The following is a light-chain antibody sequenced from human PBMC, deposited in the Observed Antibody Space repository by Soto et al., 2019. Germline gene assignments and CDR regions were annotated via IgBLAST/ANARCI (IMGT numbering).Light chain of an antibody. V-gene: IGKV3-20*01. CDR2: DAS. CDR3: QQYADSPIT. CDR1: QSVTSNY. J-gene: IGKJ5*01. Sequence: EIVLTQSPGTLSLSPGERATLSSRASQSVTSNYLAWYQQKPRQAPRHLIYDASNRASGTPDRFLGRGSGTDFTLLISRLEPEDFAVYYCQQYADSPITFGQGTRLEIK.